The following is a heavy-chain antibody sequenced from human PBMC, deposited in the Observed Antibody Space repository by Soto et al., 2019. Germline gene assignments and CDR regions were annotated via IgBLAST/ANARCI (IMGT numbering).Heavy chain of an antibody. D-gene: IGHD3-22*01. CDR3: AKAGAGAFYDSSGHYYAAFDI. J-gene: IGHJ3*02. CDR1: GFTFSSFA. V-gene: IGHV3-23*01. Sequence: GGSLRLSCAASGFTFSSFAMSWVRQAPGKGLEWVSAISNSDGSTYYGDSVKGRFSISSAVSKSTLYLQMNSLRAEDTAVYYCAKAGAGAFYDSSGHYYAAFDIWGQGTMVTVSS. CDR2: ISNSDGST.